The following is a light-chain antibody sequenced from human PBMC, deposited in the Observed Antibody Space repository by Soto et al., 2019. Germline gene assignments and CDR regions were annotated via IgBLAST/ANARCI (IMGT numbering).Light chain of an antibody. CDR3: HQDGSSPLT. Sequence: EIVLTQSPGTLSLSPGERATLSCRASQSVPSSCLAWYQQKPGQAPRLLIYDVSSRATGIPDRFSGSESGTDFTLTISRLEPEDFAVYYCHQDGSSPLTFGGGTKVGIK. J-gene: IGKJ4*01. CDR2: DVS. V-gene: IGKV3-20*01. CDR1: QSVPSSC.